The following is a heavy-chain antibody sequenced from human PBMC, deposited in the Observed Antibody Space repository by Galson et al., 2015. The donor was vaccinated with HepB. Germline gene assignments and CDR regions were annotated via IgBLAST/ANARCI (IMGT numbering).Heavy chain of an antibody. V-gene: IGHV3-23*01. CDR3: AKRISITFFGPGKNYMDV. CDR1: GFRFSNYA. J-gene: IGHJ6*03. Sequence: SLRLSCAASGFRFSNYAMSWVRQAPGRGLEWVSGISGSGDTTYYAGSVEGRFTISRDNSKNTLYMQINSLTAEDTAVYYCAKRISITFFGPGKNYMDVWGKGTTVTVSS. D-gene: IGHD3-3*01. CDR2: ISGSGDTT.